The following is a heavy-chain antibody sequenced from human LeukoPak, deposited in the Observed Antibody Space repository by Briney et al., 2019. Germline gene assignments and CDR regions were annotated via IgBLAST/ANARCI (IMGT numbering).Heavy chain of an antibody. J-gene: IGHJ4*02. CDR3: ARDHSGFNFFDY. CDR1: GYTFTGYY. CDR2: INPNSGGT. Sequence: ASVKVSCKASGYTFTGYYMHWVRQAPGQGLEWMGWINPNSGGTNYAQKFQGRVTMTRDTSISTAYMELSRLRSDDTAVYYCARDHSGFNFFDYWDQGTLVTVSS. V-gene: IGHV1-2*02. D-gene: IGHD3-10*01.